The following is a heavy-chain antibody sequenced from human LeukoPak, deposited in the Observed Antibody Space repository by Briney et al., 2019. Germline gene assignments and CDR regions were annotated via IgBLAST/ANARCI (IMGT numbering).Heavy chain of an antibody. CDR2: IYYSGST. V-gene: IGHV4-59*01. D-gene: IGHD6-13*01. J-gene: IGHJ5*02. Sequence: SETLSLTCTVSGGSISSYCWSWIRQPPGKGLEWIGYIYYSGSTNYNPSVKSRVTISVDTSKNQFSLKLSSVTAADTAVYYCARELSSSWFDPWGQGTLVTVTS. CDR3: ARELSSSWFDP. CDR1: GGSISSYC.